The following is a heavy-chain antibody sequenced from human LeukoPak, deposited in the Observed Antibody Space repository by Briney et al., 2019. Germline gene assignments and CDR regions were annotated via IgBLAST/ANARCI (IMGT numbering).Heavy chain of an antibody. D-gene: IGHD3-22*01. Sequence: MASETLSLTCTVSGGSISSSSYYWGWIRQPPGKGLEWIGTIYKSGSTYYNPSLKSRVTISVDTSKNQFALKLSSVTAADTAMYYCARSGYYPSSGFRGAFDIWGQGTMVTVSS. CDR3: ARSGYYPSSGFRGAFDI. CDR2: IYKSGST. V-gene: IGHV4-39*01. CDR1: GGSISSSSYY. J-gene: IGHJ3*02.